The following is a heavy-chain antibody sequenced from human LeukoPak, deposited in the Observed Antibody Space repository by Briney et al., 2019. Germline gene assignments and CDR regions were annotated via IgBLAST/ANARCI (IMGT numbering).Heavy chain of an antibody. CDR1: GGSISSSSYY. V-gene: IGHV4-39*07. CDR3: ARLDSGRSAFDI. CDR2: IYYSGST. Sequence: SETLSLTCTVSGGSISSSSYYWGWIRQPPGKGLEWIGSIYYSGSTYYNPSLKSRVTISVDTSKNQFSLKLSSVTAADTAVYYCARLDSGRSAFDIWGQGTMVTVSS. J-gene: IGHJ3*02. D-gene: IGHD1-26*01.